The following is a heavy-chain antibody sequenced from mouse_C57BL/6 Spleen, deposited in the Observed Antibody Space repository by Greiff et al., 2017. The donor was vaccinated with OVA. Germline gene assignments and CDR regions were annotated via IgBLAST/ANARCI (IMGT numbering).Heavy chain of an antibody. V-gene: IGHV6-6*01. CDR1: GFTFSDAW. J-gene: IGHJ2*01. CDR2: IRNKANNHAT. Sequence: EVKLMESGGGLVQPGGSLKLSCAASGFTFSDAWMDWVRQSPEKGLEWVAEIRNKANNHATYYAESVKGRFTISRDDSKSSVYLQMNSLRAEDTGIYYCTRRAPYYFDYWGQGTTLTVSS. CDR3: TRRAPYYFDY.